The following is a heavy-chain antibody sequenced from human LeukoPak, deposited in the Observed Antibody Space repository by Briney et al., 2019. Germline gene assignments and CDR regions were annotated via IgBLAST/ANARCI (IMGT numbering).Heavy chain of an antibody. CDR1: GFTFSSCD. D-gene: IGHD5-18*01. J-gene: IGHJ3*02. CDR2: IYSGGST. Sequence: GGSLRLSCAASGFTFSSCDMTWVRQAPGKGLEWVSVIYSGGSTYYADSVKGRFTISRDNSKNTLYLQMNSLRAEDTAVYYCVRDGGYSSRAFDIWGQGTMVTVSS. V-gene: IGHV3-66*01. CDR3: VRDGGYSSRAFDI.